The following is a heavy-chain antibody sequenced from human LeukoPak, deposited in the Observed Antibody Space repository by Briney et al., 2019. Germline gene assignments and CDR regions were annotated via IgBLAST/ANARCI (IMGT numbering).Heavy chain of an antibody. D-gene: IGHD3-22*01. CDR2: IYSSGST. CDR1: GGSISSYY. V-gene: IGHV4-59*08. CDR3: ARHTYETGGNYYTNWFDP. Sequence: SETLSLTCTVSGGSISSYYWSWIRQPPGKGLGWIGYIYSSGSTNYNPSLKSRVTASVDTSKHQFSLKLTSVTAADTAVYYCARHTYETGGNYYTNWFDPWGLGTLVIVSS. J-gene: IGHJ5*02.